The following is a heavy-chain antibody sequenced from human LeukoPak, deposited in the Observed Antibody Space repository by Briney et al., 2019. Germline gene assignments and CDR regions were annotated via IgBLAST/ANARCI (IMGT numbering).Heavy chain of an antibody. CDR1: GGSISSSSYY. D-gene: IGHD6-19*01. Sequence: SETLSLTCTVSGGSISSSSYYWGWIRQPPGKGLEWIGSIYYSGSTYYNPSLKSRVTISVDTSKNQFSLKLSSVTAADTAVYYCARGRNIAVASYYFDYWGQGTLVTVSS. V-gene: IGHV4-39*07. CDR3: ARGRNIAVASYYFDY. CDR2: IYYSGST. J-gene: IGHJ4*02.